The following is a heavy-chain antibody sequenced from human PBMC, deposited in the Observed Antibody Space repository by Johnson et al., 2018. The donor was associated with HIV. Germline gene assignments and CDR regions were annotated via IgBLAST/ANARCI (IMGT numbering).Heavy chain of an antibody. CDR1: GFTVSSNY. Sequence: EVQVVESGGGLIQPGGSLRLSCAASGFTVSSNYRNWVRQAPGKGLEWVSLIYSGGSTNYADSVKGRFTISRDNSKNTLYLQINSLRAEDTAVYYCASATVMATLSLGPWYPFDIWGQGTMVTVSS. D-gene: IGHD5-24*01. CDR2: IYSGGST. CDR3: ASATVMATLSLGPWYPFDI. V-gene: IGHV3-53*01. J-gene: IGHJ3*02.